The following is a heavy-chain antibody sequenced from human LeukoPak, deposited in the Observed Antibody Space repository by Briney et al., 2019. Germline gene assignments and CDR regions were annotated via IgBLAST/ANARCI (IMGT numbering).Heavy chain of an antibody. CDR2: MYHSGST. D-gene: IGHD1-26*01. J-gene: IGHJ5*02. V-gene: IGHV4-4*02. Sequence: PSGTLSLTCAVSGGSISSNNWWSWVRQPPGKGLEWIGEMYHSGSTNYNPSLKSRVTISVDKSKNQFSLKLSSVTAADTAVYYCARSPSGSSSRWFDPWGQGTLVTVSS. CDR1: GGSISSNNW. CDR3: ARSPSGSSSRWFDP.